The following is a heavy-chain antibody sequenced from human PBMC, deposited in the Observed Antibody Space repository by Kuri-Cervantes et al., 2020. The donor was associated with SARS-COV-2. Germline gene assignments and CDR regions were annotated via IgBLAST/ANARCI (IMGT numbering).Heavy chain of an antibody. V-gene: IGHV3-21*01. CDR2: ISSGSDYI. D-gene: IGHD2-15*01. CDR1: GFTFRSYG. Sequence: GGSLRLCCVASGFTFRSYGVTWVRQAPGRGLEWVSSISSGSDYIYYADSVKGRFSVSRDNAENSLSLQMNSLTAGDTAVYYCARDRGYCDGGGCYSTGFSFDYWGQGALVTVSS. CDR3: ARDRGYCDGGGCYSTGFSFDY. J-gene: IGHJ4*02.